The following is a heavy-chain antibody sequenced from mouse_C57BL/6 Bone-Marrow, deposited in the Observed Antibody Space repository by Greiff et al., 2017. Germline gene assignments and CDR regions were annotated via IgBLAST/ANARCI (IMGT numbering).Heavy chain of an antibody. CDR2: ISGGGSYT. J-gene: IGHJ4*01. V-gene: IGHV5-4*01. CDR3: ARATMRAMDY. D-gene: IGHD2-4*01. CDR1: GFTFSSYA. Sequence: DVQLVESGGGLVKPGGSLKLSCAASGFTFSSYAMSWVRQTPEKRLEWVATISGGGSYTYYPDNVKGRFTISRDNAKNNLYLQMSHLKSEDTAMYYCARATMRAMDYWGQGTSVTVSS.